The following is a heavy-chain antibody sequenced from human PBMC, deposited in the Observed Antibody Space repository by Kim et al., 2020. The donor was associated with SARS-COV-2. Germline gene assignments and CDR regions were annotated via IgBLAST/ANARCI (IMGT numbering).Heavy chain of an antibody. Sequence: SVKVSCKASGGTFSSYAISWVRQAPGQGLEWMGGIIPIFGTANYAQKFQGRVTITADESTSTAYMELSSLRSEDTAVYYCARALYYDILTGSGQGAFDIWGQGTMVTVSS. CDR3: ARALYYDILTGSGQGAFDI. CDR2: IIPIFGTA. CDR1: GGTFSSYA. D-gene: IGHD3-9*01. V-gene: IGHV1-69*13. J-gene: IGHJ3*02.